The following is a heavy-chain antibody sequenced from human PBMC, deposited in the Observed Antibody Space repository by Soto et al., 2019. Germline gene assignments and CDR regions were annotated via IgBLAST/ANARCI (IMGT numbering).Heavy chain of an antibody. CDR3: ARTIVATIGGARCDWFDP. CDR1: GVSISSGDYD. J-gene: IGHJ5*02. D-gene: IGHD5-12*01. V-gene: IGHV4-31*03. Sequence: QVQLQESGPGLVKPSQTLSLTCTVSGVSISSGDYDWSWIRQHPGKGLEWIGHIYYSGSTYYNPSLKSRVTISVDTSKNQFSLKLNSVTAADTAVYYCARTIVATIGGARCDWFDPWGQGTLVTVSS. CDR2: IYYSGST.